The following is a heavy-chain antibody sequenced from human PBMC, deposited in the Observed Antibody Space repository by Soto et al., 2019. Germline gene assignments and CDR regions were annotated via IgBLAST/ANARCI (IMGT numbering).Heavy chain of an antibody. CDR2: ISGSGGST. D-gene: IGHD3-22*01. J-gene: IGHJ4*02. Sequence: GGSLSLSCAASGFTFSSYAMSWVRQAPGKGLEWVSAISGSGGSTYYADSVKGRFTISRDNSKNTLYLQMNSLRAEDTAVYYCAKSSTHYYDKTFDYWGQGTLVTVSS. V-gene: IGHV3-23*01. CDR3: AKSSTHYYDKTFDY. CDR1: GFTFSSYA.